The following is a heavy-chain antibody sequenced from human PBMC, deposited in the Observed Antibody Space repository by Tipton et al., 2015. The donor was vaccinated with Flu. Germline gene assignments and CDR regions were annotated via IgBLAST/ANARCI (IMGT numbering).Heavy chain of an antibody. V-gene: IGHV4-59*11. CDR2: IYYSGSI. D-gene: IGHD3-16*01. Sequence: LRLSCTVSGGPISSHYWSWIRQPPGKGLEWIGYIYYSGSISYNPSLKSRVTISVDTSKNQFSLKLSSVTAADTAVYCCAREWGDAFDIWGQGTMVTVSS. CDR3: AREWGDAFDI. J-gene: IGHJ3*02. CDR1: GGPISSHY.